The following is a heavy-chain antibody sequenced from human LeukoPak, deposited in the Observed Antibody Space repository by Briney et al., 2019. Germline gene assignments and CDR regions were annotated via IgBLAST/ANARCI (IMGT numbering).Heavy chain of an antibody. CDR3: AAGTFGGA. J-gene: IGHJ5*02. Sequence: GGSLRLSCAVSWFTFSSNDMNWVRQVPGKGPEWVSVLYSGGRTNYTDSVKGRFTISRDNSKNTLFLQMNSLRVEDTAGFYCAAGTFGGAWGQGTRVIVSS. CDR1: WFTFSSND. CDR2: LYSGGRT. D-gene: IGHD3-16*01. V-gene: IGHV3-53*01.